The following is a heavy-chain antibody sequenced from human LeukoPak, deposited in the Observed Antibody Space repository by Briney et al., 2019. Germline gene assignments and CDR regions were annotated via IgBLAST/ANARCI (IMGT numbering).Heavy chain of an antibody. V-gene: IGHV4-34*01. CDR2: INHSGST. Sequence: SETLSLTCAVYGGSFSGYYWSWIRQPPGKGLEWIGEINHSGSTNYNPSLKSRVTISVDTSKNQFSLRLSSVTAADTAVYYCARRRKDLNWFDPWGQGTLVTVSS. CDR3: ARRRKDLNWFDP. J-gene: IGHJ5*02. CDR1: GGSFSGYY.